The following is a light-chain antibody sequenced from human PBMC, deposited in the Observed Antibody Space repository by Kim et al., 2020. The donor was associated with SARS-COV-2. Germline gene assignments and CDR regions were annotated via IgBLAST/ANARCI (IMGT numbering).Light chain of an antibody. Sequence: DIHMTQSPYTLSASVGDRVTITCRASQTIDNYLAWYQQKPGTPPTLLIYLASALESGVPSRFTGSGSGTEFTLSISSLQPDDFAIYYCQQYIRFPYTFGQGTKLEI. V-gene: IGKV1-5*03. J-gene: IGKJ2*01. CDR2: LAS. CDR3: QQYIRFPYT. CDR1: QTIDNY.